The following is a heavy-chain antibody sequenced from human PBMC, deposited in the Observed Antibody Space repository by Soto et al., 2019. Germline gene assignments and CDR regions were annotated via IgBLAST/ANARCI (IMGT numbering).Heavy chain of an antibody. CDR1: GYSFTSYW. V-gene: IGHV5-10-1*01. Sequence: GESLKISCKGSGYSFTSYWISWVRQMPGKGLEWMGRIDPSDSYTNYSPSFQGHVTISADKSISTAYLQWSSLKASDTAMYYCAIQGRITIFGVVIPDPYYYGMDVWGQGTTVTVSS. CDR3: AIQGRITIFGVVIPDPYYYGMDV. CDR2: IDPSDSYT. J-gene: IGHJ6*02. D-gene: IGHD3-3*01.